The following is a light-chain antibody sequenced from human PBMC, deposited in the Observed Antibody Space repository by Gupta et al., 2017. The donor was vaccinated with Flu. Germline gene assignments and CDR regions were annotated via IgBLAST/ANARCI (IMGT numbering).Light chain of an antibody. V-gene: IGKV1-39*01. J-gene: IGKJ5*01. CDR2: QSS. CDR3: QQGDSSPRT. CDR1: QSIGTN. Sequence: DIHLTQSPSSLSASVGDKVTITCRASQSIGTNLNWYQQGTGTVPRLLIYQSSTLQGGVPSRFSGSGSGSEFTLTIDPGEDEDFLIYYCQQGDSSPRTFGQGTRLETK.